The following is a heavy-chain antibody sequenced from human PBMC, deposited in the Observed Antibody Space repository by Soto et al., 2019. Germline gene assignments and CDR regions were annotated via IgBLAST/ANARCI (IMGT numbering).Heavy chain of an antibody. CDR2: IIPIFGTA. D-gene: IGHD5-18*01. CDR1: GGTFSTYT. V-gene: IGHV1-69*08. J-gene: IGHJ4*02. Sequence: QVHLLQSGPEMKKPGSSVTVSCKASGGTFSTYTFSWVRRAPGQGLEWMGSIIPIFGTANYAPRFQGRLSITADQSATTTYMELTSLTSEDTAFYYCGRIPRYSFPTSDPLDNWGQGTLVTVSS. CDR3: GRIPRYSFPTSDPLDN.